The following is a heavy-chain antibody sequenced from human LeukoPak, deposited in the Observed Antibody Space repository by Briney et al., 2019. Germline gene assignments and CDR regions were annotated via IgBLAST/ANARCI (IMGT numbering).Heavy chain of an antibody. D-gene: IGHD5-18*01. V-gene: IGHV3-30-3*01. J-gene: IGHJ6*02. CDR2: ISYDGSNK. Sequence: GGSLRLSCAASGFTFSSYAMHWVRQAPGKGLEWVEGISYDGSNKYYADSVKGRFTISRDNSKNTLYLQMNSLRAEDTAVYYCARDRPNVDTATDYYYYGMDVWGQGTTVTVSS. CDR3: ARDRPNVDTATDYYYYGMDV. CDR1: GFTFSSYA.